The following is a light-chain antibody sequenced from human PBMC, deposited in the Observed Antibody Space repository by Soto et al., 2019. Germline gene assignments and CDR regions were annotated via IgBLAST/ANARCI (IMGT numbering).Light chain of an antibody. V-gene: IGKV1-39*01. CDR3: QQSYNTPRT. Sequence: EIPLTQSPSSLAASVGDRLTLTCRASRNVSIYLNWYQHKPGKAPSLLIYTASNLQTGVPSRFSGSGSGTHFTLTISSLQPEDFATYYCQQSYNTPRTFGQGTKVEIK. J-gene: IGKJ1*01. CDR2: TAS. CDR1: RNVSIY.